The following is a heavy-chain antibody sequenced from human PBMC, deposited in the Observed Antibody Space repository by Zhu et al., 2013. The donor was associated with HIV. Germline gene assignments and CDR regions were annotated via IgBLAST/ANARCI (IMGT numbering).Heavy chain of an antibody. CDR1: GHTFTSFY. Sequence: QVQLVQSGAEVKKPGASVKVSCKASGHTFTSFYFHWVRQAPGQGLVWMGLINPTTGATSYAQKFQGRVTITRDTSTGTVYMNLSSLRSEDTAVYFCSSHDYDSRDYFDNWGQGTLVAVSS. V-gene: IGHV1-46*03. CDR2: INPTTGAT. CDR3: SSHDYDSRDYFDN. D-gene: IGHD3-22*01. J-gene: IGHJ4*02.